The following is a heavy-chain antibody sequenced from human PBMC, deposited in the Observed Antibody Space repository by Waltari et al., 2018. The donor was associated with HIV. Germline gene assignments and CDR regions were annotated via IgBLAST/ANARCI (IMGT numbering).Heavy chain of an antibody. CDR1: GFTFRSYA. Sequence: EVQLVESGGGLIQRGGSLRLSCAASGFTFRSYAMSWVRLALGKGLEWVSGISASGGRTYYADSVKGRFTISRDNSKNTLYLQMNSLRAEDTAVYYCAKEVIYSSGWYGDDYWGQGTLVTVSS. CDR3: AKEVIYSSGWYGDDY. CDR2: ISASGGRT. V-gene: IGHV3-23*04. D-gene: IGHD6-19*01. J-gene: IGHJ4*02.